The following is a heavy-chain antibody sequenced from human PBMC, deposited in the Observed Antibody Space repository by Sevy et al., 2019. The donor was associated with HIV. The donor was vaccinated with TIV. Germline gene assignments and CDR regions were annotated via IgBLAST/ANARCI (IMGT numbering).Heavy chain of an antibody. D-gene: IGHD5-18*01. CDR3: ARGKSGYGYALSY. V-gene: IGHV3-66*01. J-gene: IGHJ4*02. CDR1: GFTVNSNY. CDR2: IHSDDTT. Sequence: GGYLRLSCAASGFTVNSNYMTWVRQAPGKGLEGVSVIHSDDTTYHADSVKDRFTISRDNFKNTLYLHMSSLRAEHTAVYYCARGKSGYGYALSYWGQGTLVTVSS.